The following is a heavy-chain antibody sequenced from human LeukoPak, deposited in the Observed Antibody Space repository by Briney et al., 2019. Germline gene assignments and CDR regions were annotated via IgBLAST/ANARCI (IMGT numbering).Heavy chain of an antibody. Sequence: GGSLRLSCAASGFTFSSYWMSWVRQAPGKGLEWVSSLSSSSSYIDYADSVKGRFTISRDNAKNSLYLQMNSLRAEDTAVYYCARAGRAYSSSWYWFDPRGQGTLVTVSS. CDR1: GFTFSSYW. J-gene: IGHJ5*02. D-gene: IGHD6-13*01. CDR3: ARAGRAYSSSWYWFDP. V-gene: IGHV3-21*01. CDR2: LSSSSSYI.